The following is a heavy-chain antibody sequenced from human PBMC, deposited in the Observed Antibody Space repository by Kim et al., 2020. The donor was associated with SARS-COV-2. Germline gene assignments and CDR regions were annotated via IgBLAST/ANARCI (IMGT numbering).Heavy chain of an antibody. Sequence: GGSLRLYCAASGFNFYEDAMHWVRQAPGKGLEGVSGISWNSRSICYADSVKGRFTISRDNAKKSLYLQMDSLRAEDTALYYCAKSAGTSYYYYGMDVWGQGTTVTVSS. CDR2: ISWNSRSI. V-gene: IGHV3-9*01. D-gene: IGHD6-13*01. CDR3: AKSAGTSYYYYGMDV. J-gene: IGHJ6*02. CDR1: GFNFYEDA.